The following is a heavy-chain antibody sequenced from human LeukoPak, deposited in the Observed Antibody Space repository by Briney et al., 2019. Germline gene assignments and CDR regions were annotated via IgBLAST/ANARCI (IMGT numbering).Heavy chain of an antibody. V-gene: IGHV1-18*01. Sequence: ASVKVSCKASGYTFTSYGISWVRQAPGQGLEWMGWISAYNGNPNYEQKLQGRVTMTTDTSTSTAYMELRSLRSDDTAVYYCARGYCSSTSCFVWGWFDPWGQGTLVTVSS. D-gene: IGHD2-2*01. J-gene: IGHJ5*02. CDR2: ISAYNGNP. CDR3: ARGYCSSTSCFVWGWFDP. CDR1: GYTFTSYG.